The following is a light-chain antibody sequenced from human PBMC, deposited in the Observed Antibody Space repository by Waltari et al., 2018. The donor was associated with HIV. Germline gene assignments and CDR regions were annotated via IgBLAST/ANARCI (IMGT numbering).Light chain of an antibody. CDR3: QSADTSAPVI. CDR1: TFPSQF. Sequence: SYELTQPPSVSVSPGQTASITCSGDTFPSQFGYWYQVKPGQAPVLVMSKDSERPSGIPERFSGSSSGTTVTLTIRGVHAEDEADYYCQSADTSAPVIFGGGTKLTVL. J-gene: IGLJ2*01. CDR2: KDS. V-gene: IGLV3-25*03.